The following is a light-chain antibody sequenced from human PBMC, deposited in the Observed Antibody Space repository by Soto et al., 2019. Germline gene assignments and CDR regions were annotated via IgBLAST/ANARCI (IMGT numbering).Light chain of an antibody. J-gene: IGKJ1*01. V-gene: IGKV3-15*01. CDR2: GAS. CDR3: QQYGSSPST. Sequence: EIVITQSPATLSVSPGERATLSCRASQSVSSNLAWYQQKPGQAPRLLIYGASTRATGIPARFSGSGSGTDFTLTISRLEPEDFAVYYCQQYGSSPSTFGQGTKVDIK. CDR1: QSVSSN.